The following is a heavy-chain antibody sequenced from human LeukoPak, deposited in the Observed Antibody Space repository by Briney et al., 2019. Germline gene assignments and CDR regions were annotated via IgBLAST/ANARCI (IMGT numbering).Heavy chain of an antibody. D-gene: IGHD5-24*01. V-gene: IGHV3-9*01. CDR2: ISWNSGSI. CDR3: AAGGMATITFLTPIDY. CDR1: GFTFDDYA. J-gene: IGHJ4*02. Sequence: GGSLRLSCAASGFTFDDYAMHWVRQAPGKGLEWVSSISWNSGSIGYADSVKGRFTISRDNAKNSLYLQMNSLRAEDTALYYCAAGGMATITFLTPIDYWGQGTLVTVSS.